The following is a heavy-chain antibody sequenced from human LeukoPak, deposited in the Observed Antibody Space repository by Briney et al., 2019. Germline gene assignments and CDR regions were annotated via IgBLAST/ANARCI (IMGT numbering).Heavy chain of an antibody. D-gene: IGHD3-22*01. CDR3: ARQRDSFDI. J-gene: IGHJ3*02. V-gene: IGHV1-8*03. CDR2: MNPNSGNT. CDR1: GYTFTSYD. Sequence: ASVKVSCKASGYTFTSYDINWVRQATGQGLEWMGWMNPNSGNTDYAQKFQGRVTITRSTSMGTAYMELGSLRSEDTAVYYCARQRDSFDIWGQGTTVTVSS.